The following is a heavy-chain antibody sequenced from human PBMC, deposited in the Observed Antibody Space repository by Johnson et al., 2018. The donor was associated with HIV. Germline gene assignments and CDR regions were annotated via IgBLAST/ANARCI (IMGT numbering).Heavy chain of an antibody. CDR2: ISYDGSNK. V-gene: IGHV3-30*04. CDR3: AKDPVGATWAFDI. D-gene: IGHD1-26*01. Sequence: QVQLVESGGGVVQPGRSLRLSCAASGFTFSDYAMHWVRQAPGTGLEWVAVISYDGSNKYYADSVKGRFTISRDNSKNTLYLQMNSLRAEDTAVYYCAKDPVGATWAFDIWGQGTMVTVSS. CDR1: GFTFSDYA. J-gene: IGHJ3*02.